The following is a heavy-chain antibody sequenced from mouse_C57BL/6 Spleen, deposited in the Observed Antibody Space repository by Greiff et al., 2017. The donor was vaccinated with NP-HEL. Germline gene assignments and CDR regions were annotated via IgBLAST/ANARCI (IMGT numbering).Heavy chain of an antibody. Sequence: EVKLMESGGGLVKPGGSLKLSCAASGFTFSDYGMHWVRQAPEKGLEWVAYISSGSSTIYYADTVKGRFTFSRDNAKNTLFLQMTSLRSEDTAMYYCARRGTTVVAPYYFDYWGQGTTLTVSS. D-gene: IGHD1-1*01. CDR1: GFTFSDYG. J-gene: IGHJ2*01. V-gene: IGHV5-17*01. CDR2: ISSGSSTI. CDR3: ARRGTTVVAPYYFDY.